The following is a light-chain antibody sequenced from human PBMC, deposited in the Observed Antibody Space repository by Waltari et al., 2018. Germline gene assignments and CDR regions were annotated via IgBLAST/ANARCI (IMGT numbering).Light chain of an antibody. CDR2: WAS. V-gene: IGKV4-1*01. CDR1: QSVLYSSNNKNF. Sequence: DIVMTQSPDSLSVSLGERATINCKSSQSVLYSSNNKNFLAWYQQQPGQPPKLLIYWASTRKSGVPDPFTGSGSGTDFTVTISSLQAEDVAVYYCQQYYSTPWTFGQGTKVETK. J-gene: IGKJ1*01. CDR3: QQYYSTPWT.